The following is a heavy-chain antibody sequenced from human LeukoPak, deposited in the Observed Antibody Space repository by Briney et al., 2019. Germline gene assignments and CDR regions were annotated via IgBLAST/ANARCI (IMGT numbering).Heavy chain of an antibody. D-gene: IGHD6-19*01. CDR2: IYYRGTT. CDR3: ARDRWAVAGIRDALDI. CDR1: GDSVNTDGYY. Sequence: SETLSLTCTVSGDSVNTDGYYWSWIRQPPGKGLEWIGYIYYRGTTNYNPSLKSRVTMSLDTSYSHFSLTLSSVTAADTAVYFCARDRWAVAGIRDALDIWGQGTMVTVSS. V-gene: IGHV4-61*03. J-gene: IGHJ3*02.